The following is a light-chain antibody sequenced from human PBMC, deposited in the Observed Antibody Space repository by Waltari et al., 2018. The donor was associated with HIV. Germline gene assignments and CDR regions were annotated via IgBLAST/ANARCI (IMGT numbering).Light chain of an antibody. Sequence: QSVLTQPPSESGTPGQRVTISCSGSSSNYGSYYVIWFQKLPGTAPKLIIYRNNQRPSGVPDRFSGSKSGTSASLAINGLRSEDEADYYCAAWTDSLTAVVFGGGTKLSVL. V-gene: IGLV1-47*01. CDR2: RNN. CDR1: SSNYGSYY. J-gene: IGLJ2*01. CDR3: AAWTDSLTAVV.